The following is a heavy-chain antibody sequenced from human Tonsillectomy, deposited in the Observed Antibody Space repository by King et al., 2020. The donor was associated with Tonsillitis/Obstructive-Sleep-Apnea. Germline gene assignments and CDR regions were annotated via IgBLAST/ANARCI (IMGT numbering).Heavy chain of an antibody. CDR3: TRVGTGGRYSYDI. CDR2: IRSKTYGGTT. V-gene: IGHV3-49*04. CDR1: GFTFREYG. D-gene: IGHD1-26*01. Sequence: VQLVESGGGLEQPGRSLRLSCTVSGFTFREYGMSWVRQAPGKGLEGVGFIRSKTYGGTTEYAASVKGRFTISRDESKSIAYVQMNSLTTEDPAVYYCTRVGTGGRYSYDIWGQGTMVTVSS. J-gene: IGHJ3*02.